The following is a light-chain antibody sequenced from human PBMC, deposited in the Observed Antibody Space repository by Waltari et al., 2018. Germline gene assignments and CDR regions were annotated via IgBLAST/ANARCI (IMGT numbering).Light chain of an antibody. V-gene: IGLV3-25*03. J-gene: IGLJ2*01. CDR3: QSADSSGTYVV. CDR1: ALPKQY. CDR2: KDS. Sequence: SYELTQPPTVPGSPGQTARITCSGDALPKQYHSRYQQKPGQAPVLVIYKDSERPSGIPERFSGSSSGTTVTLTISGVQAEDEADYYCQSADSSGTYVVFGGGTKLTVL.